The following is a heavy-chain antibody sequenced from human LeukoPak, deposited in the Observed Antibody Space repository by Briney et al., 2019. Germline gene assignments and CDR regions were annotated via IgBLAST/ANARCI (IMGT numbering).Heavy chain of an antibody. D-gene: IGHD3-22*01. CDR1: GFTFSSCS. V-gene: IGHV3-48*02. CDR3: ARTFYYDSSTYPNWIDP. Sequence: PGGSLRLSCAASGFTFSSCSMNWVRQAPGKGLEWVSYISSSSSTIYYADSVKGRFTISRDNAKNSLYLQMNSLTDEDTAVYYCARTFYYDSSTYPNWIDPWGQGTLVTVSS. CDR2: ISSSSSTI. J-gene: IGHJ5*02.